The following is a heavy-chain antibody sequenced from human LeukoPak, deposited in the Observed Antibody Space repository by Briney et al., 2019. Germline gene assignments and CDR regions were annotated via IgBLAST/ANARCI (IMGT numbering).Heavy chain of an antibody. CDR1: GFTFSSYG. CDR3: ARGYTMVRGVVYYYYYYMDV. V-gene: IGHV3-30*03. Sequence: GRSLRLSCAASGFTFSSYGMHWVRQAPGKGLEWVAVISYDGSNKYYADSVKGRFTISRDNSKNTLYLQMNSLRAEDTAVYYCARGYTMVRGVVYYYYYYMDVWGKGTTVTISS. J-gene: IGHJ6*03. D-gene: IGHD3-10*01. CDR2: ISYDGSNK.